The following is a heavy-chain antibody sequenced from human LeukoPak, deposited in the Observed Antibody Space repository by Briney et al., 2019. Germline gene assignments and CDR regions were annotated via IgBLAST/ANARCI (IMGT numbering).Heavy chain of an antibody. CDR1: GYTFTVNG. J-gene: IGHJ4*02. V-gene: IGHV1-18*01. D-gene: IGHD2-15*01. Sequence: GASVKVSCKASGYTFTVNGITWVRQAPGQGLEWVGLIIGYNGNTNYVQSFQGRVTMTAARSTSTAYMELRRLTSDDTAIYYCVTDIHPGLGSGACCCFDSWGQGTLVTVPS. CDR2: IIGYNGNT. CDR3: VTDIHPGLGSGACCCFDS.